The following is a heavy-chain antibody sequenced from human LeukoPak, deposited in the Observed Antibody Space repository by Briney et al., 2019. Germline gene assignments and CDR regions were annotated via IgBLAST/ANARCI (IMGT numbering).Heavy chain of an antibody. CDR3: ARVMRGSQFDY. J-gene: IGHJ4*02. Sequence: SETLSLTCAVSGYSITSDYYWGWIRQSPGKGPEWIGSISDGGNTYYNSSLESRVTISRDTSKNQFSLKLTSVTASDTAVYYCARVMRGSQFDYWGQGTLVTVSS. CDR1: GYSITSDYY. D-gene: IGHD3-16*01. CDR2: ISDGGNT. V-gene: IGHV4-38-2*01.